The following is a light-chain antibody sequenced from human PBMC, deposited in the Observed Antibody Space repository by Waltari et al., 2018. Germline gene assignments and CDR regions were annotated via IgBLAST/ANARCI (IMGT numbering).Light chain of an antibody. V-gene: IGKV3-20*01. CDR2: GAS. CDR3: QQCDTYSFT. Sequence: EIVLTQSPGTLSLSPGERATLSCRASQSVSSSYLAWYQQKPGQAPRLLIYGASSRATGIPDRFSGSGSGTDFTLTISRLEPEDFAVYYCQQCDTYSFTFGQGTKLEIK. J-gene: IGKJ2*01. CDR1: QSVSSSY.